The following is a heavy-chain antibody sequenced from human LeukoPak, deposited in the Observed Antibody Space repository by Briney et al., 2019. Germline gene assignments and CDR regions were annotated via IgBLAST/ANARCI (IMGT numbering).Heavy chain of an antibody. J-gene: IGHJ4*02. Sequence: PSETLSLTCTVSGASISTSYWSWMRQPPGKGLEWIGYVYTGGSTNYNPSLNSRVTISVDTSKNQFSLNLSSVTAADTAVYYCARGYFDSSGYSNPFDRWGQGTLVTVSS. V-gene: IGHV4-4*08. CDR2: VYTGGST. CDR1: GASISTSY. CDR3: ARGYFDSSGYSNPFDR. D-gene: IGHD3-22*01.